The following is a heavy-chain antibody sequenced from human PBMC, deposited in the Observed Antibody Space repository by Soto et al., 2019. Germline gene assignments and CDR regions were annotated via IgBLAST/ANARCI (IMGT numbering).Heavy chain of an antibody. J-gene: IGHJ6*02. Sequence: GGSLRLSCAASGFTFSSYSMNWVRQAPGKGLEWVSYISSSSSTIYYADTVKGRFTISRDNAKKSLYQQMNSLREEDKAMYYSARDSPPPYYYYYGMDVWGQGTTVTVSS. CDR2: ISSSSSTI. V-gene: IGHV3-48*02. CDR3: ARDSPPPYYYYYGMDV. CDR1: GFTFSSYS.